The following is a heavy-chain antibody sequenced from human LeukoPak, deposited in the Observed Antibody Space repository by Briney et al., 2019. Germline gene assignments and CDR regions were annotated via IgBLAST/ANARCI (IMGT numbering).Heavy chain of an antibody. D-gene: IGHD3-10*01. Sequence: PSETLSLTCTVSGGSISSYYWSWIRQPPGKGLEWIGYIYYSGSTNYNPSLKSRVTISVDTSKNQFSLKLSSVTAADTAVYYCASFGGSGDYYYGMDVWGQGTTVTVSS. CDR1: GGSISSYY. CDR3: ASFGGSGDYYYGMDV. CDR2: IYYSGST. J-gene: IGHJ6*02. V-gene: IGHV4-59*01.